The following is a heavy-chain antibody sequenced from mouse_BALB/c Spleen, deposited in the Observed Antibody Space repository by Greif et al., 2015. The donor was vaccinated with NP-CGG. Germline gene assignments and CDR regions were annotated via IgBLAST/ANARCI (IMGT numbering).Heavy chain of an antibody. J-gene: IGHJ4*01. V-gene: IGHV1-39*01. Sequence: VQLQQPGAELVKPGASVKISCKASGYSFTDYIMLWVNQSHGKSLEWIGNINPYYGSTSYNLKFKGKATLTVDKSSIPAYMQLNSLTSEDSAVYYCARYGLYIYAMDYWGQGTSLTVSS. CDR1: GYSFTDYI. CDR2: INPYYGST. D-gene: IGHD1-3*01. CDR3: ARYGLYIYAMDY.